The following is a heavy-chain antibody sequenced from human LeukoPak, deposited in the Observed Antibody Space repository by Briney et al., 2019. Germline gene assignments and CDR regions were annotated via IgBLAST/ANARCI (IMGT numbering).Heavy chain of an antibody. CDR3: ARGMGVATIYYYYYGMDV. CDR1: GGTFSSYA. V-gene: IGHV1-69*13. D-gene: IGHD5-12*01. Sequence: WASVKVSCKASGGTFSSYAISWVRQAPGQGLEWMGGIIPIFGTANYAQKFQGRVTITADESTSTAYMELSSLRSEDTAVYYCARGMGVATIYYYYYGMDVWGQGTTVTVSS. J-gene: IGHJ6*02. CDR2: IIPIFGTA.